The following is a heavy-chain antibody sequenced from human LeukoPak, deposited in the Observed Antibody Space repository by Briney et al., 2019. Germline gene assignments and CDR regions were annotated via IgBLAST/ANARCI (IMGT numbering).Heavy chain of an antibody. CDR2: IYYSVTF. J-gene: IGHJ5*02. CDR1: GDSISSGYYY. Sequence: PSQSLSLTCTVSGDSISSGYYYWSWIRQPPGKGLEGTGYIYYSVTFHYNPSPKRRVTMSVDMSTNQISLKLSSVTAADTAVYYCARVRVSPPRITIFGVASGLTGRTNNWFDPWGQGTLVTVSS. D-gene: IGHD3-3*01. CDR3: ARVRVSPPRITIFGVASGLTGRTNNWFDP. V-gene: IGHV4-61*01.